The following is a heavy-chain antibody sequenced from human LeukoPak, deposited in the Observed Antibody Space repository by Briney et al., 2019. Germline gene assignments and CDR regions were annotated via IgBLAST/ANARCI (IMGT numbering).Heavy chain of an antibody. CDR3: ARDAGGATALYYFDY. J-gene: IGHJ4*02. V-gene: IGHV3-30*19. Sequence: GGSLRLSCAASGFTFSSYGMHWVRQAPGKGLEWVAVISYDGSNKYYADSVKGRFTISRDNSKNTLYLQMNSLRAEDTAVYYCARDAGGATALYYFDYWGQGTLVTVSS. CDR1: GFTFSSYG. CDR2: ISYDGSNK. D-gene: IGHD1-26*01.